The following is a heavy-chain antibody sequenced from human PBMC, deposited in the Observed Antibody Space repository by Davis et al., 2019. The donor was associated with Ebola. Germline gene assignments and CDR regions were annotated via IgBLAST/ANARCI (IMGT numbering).Heavy chain of an antibody. V-gene: IGHV3-21*01. D-gene: IGHD1-7*01. CDR2: IISNSRAT. CDR3: ARDNYISAFYYYYFMDV. Sequence: GGSLRLSCAASGFTFSKYSMNWFRQAPGKGLEWVSSIISNSRATYYADSLKGRFTISRDNAKSSLYLQMNSLRDEDTGVYFCARDNYISAFYYYYFMDVWGQGTTVTVSS. J-gene: IGHJ6*01. CDR1: GFTFSKYS.